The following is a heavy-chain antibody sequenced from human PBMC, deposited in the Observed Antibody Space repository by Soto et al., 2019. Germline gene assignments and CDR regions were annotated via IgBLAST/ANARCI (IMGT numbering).Heavy chain of an antibody. CDR1: GYTFNSYG. CDR2: ISAYNGNT. J-gene: IGHJ3*02. Sequence: QVQLLQSGAEVKKPGASVKVSCKASGYTFNSYGVSWVRQAPGQGLEWMGWISAYNGNTKYAQKLQGRVTMTTDTSTSTAYMELRSLRSDDTAVYYCARTTRGRDAFDIWGQGTMVTVSS. V-gene: IGHV1-18*01. CDR3: ARTTRGRDAFDI. D-gene: IGHD1-26*01.